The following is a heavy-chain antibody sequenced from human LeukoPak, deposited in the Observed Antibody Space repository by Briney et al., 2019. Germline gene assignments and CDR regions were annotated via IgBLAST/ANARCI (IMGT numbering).Heavy chain of an antibody. CDR1: GYTFSSYA. Sequence: ASVKVSCKASGYTFSSYAISWVRQAPGQGLEWMGGIIPIFGTANYAQKFQGRVTIIADESTSTAYMELSSLRSEDTAVYYCARVMLGYCSSTSCRSSSEFDYWGQGTLVTVSS. D-gene: IGHD2-2*01. V-gene: IGHV1-69*13. J-gene: IGHJ4*02. CDR3: ARVMLGYCSSTSCRSSSEFDY. CDR2: IIPIFGTA.